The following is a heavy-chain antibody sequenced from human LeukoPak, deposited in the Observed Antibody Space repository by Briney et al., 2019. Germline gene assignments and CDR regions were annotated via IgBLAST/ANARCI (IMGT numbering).Heavy chain of an antibody. CDR2: ISSSSSYI. D-gene: IGHD5-24*01. J-gene: IGHJ4*02. CDR1: GYSISSGYY. V-gene: IGHV3-21*01. Sequence: ETLSLTCTVSGYSISSGYYWGWIRQPPGKGLEWVSSISSSSSYIYYADSVKGRFTISRDNAKNSLYLQMNSLRAEDTAVYYCARDPQMATILDYWGQGTLVTVSS. CDR3: ARDPQMATILDY.